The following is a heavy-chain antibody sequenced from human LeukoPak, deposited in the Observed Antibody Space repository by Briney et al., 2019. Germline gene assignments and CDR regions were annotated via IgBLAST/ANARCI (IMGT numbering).Heavy chain of an antibody. CDR1: GFTFSGYA. V-gene: IGHV3-23*01. Sequence: GGSLRLSCEASGFTFSGYAMSWVRQSPGKGLEWVSAITNSGDNTYYPDSVKGRFTISRDNSRNTVYLQMNSLRAEDTAVYYCAREETIDFWSGYYDSGHNWFDPWGQGTLVTVSS. CDR2: ITNSGDNT. J-gene: IGHJ5*02. CDR3: AREETIDFWSGYYDSGHNWFDP. D-gene: IGHD3-3*01.